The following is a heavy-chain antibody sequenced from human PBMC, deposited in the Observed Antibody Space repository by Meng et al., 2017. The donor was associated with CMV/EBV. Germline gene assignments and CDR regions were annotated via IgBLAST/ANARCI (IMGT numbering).Heavy chain of an antibody. CDR3: ARDRRYCSSTSCYPPYYYYYGMDV. Sequence: GESLKISCAASGFTFSDYYMSWIRQAPGKGLEWVSYISSSGSTIYYADSVKCRFTISRDNAKNSLYLQMNSLRAEDTAVYYCARDRRYCSSTSCYPPYYYYYGMDVWGQGTTVTVSS. CDR1: GFTFSDYY. V-gene: IGHV3-11*01. CDR2: ISSSGSTI. J-gene: IGHJ6*02. D-gene: IGHD2-2*01.